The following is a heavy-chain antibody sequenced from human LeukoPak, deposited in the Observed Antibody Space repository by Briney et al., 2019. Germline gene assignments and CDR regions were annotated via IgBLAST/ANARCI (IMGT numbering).Heavy chain of an antibody. D-gene: IGHD3-22*01. Sequence: SVKVSCKASGYTFTSHDINWVRQATGQGLEWMGWMNPNSGNTGYAQKFQGRVTITRDTSISTAYMELSSLRSEDTAVYYCARGYYYDTSDYYRNNWFDPWGQGTLVTVSS. CDR1: GYTFTSHD. CDR2: MNPNSGNT. J-gene: IGHJ5*02. V-gene: IGHV1-8*03. CDR3: ARGYYYDTSDYYRNNWFDP.